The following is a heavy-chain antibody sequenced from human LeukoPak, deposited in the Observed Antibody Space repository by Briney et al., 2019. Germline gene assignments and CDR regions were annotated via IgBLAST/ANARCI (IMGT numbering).Heavy chain of an antibody. D-gene: IGHD5-18*01. CDR2: IYYSGST. CDR3: ARVQAGYSYGFDP. J-gene: IGHJ5*02. V-gene: IGHV4-59*01. Sequence: SETLSLTCTVSGGSISSYYWSWIRQPPGKGLEWIGYIYYSGSTNYNPSLKSRVTISVDTSKNQFSLKLGSVTAADTAVYYCARVQAGYSYGFDPWGQGTLVTVSS. CDR1: GGSISSYY.